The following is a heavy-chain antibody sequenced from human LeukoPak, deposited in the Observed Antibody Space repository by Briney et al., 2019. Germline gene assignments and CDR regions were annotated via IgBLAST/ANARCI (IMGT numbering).Heavy chain of an antibody. D-gene: IGHD3-16*01. V-gene: IGHV3-53*01. CDR1: GVTVSSNS. Sequence: PGGSLRLSCTVSGVTVSSNSISWVRQAPGPGLEWVSFIYSDNTQNTYYVKGRFTISRDNSKNTLYLEMNSLRAEDTAVYYCARRADAYSHPYDYWGQGTLVTVSS. CDR3: ARRADAYSHPYDY. J-gene: IGHJ4*02. CDR2: IYSDNT.